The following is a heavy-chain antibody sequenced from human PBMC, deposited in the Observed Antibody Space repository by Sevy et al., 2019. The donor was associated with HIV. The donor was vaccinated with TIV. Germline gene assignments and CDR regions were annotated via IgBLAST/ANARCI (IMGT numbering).Heavy chain of an antibody. D-gene: IGHD2-21*02. CDR1: GFTFSSYA. CDR3: ARVGVSYCTDDCYHRFDY. Sequence: GGSLRLSCSASGFTFSSYALLWVRQAPGKRLEWVSLISYDGRNKYYSDSVKGRFAISRDESKTTLFLQMESLRTEDTAIYYCARVGVSYCTDDCYHRFDYWGRGTLVTVSS. J-gene: IGHJ4*02. V-gene: IGHV3-30*09. CDR2: ISYDGRNK.